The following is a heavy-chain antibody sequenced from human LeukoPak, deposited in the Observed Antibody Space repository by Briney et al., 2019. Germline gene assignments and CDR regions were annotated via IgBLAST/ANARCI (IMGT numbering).Heavy chain of an antibody. CDR1: GFSFSNYD. CDR3: ARGDPTVTTKQNFDY. CDR2: IWYDGSNK. V-gene: IGHV3-33*01. J-gene: IGHJ4*02. D-gene: IGHD4-17*01. Sequence: RRSLRLSRAASGFSFSNYDMRWVRQAPGKGLEWVAVIWYDGSNKYYADSVKGRFTISRDNSKNTLYLQMNSLRVEDTAVYYCARGDPTVTTKQNFDYWGQGTLVTVSS.